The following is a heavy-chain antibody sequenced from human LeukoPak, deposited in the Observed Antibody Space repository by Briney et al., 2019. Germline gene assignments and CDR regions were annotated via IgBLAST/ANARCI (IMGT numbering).Heavy chain of an antibody. CDR1: GGSISSYY. CDR2: IYYSGST. CDR3: ARGGSACDAFDI. D-gene: IGHD3-10*01. V-gene: IGHV4-59*01. Sequence: PSETLSLTCTVSGGSISSYYWSWIRQPPGKGLEWIGYIYYSGSTNYSPSLKSRVTISVDTSKNQFSLKLSSVTAADTAVYYCARGGSACDAFDIWGQGTMVTVSS. J-gene: IGHJ3*02.